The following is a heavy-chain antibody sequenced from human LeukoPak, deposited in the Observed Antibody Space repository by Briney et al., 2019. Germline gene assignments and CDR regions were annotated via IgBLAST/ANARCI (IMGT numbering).Heavy chain of an antibody. J-gene: IGHJ4*02. V-gene: IGHV4-4*07. CDR3: ARENSGSYREFDY. Sequence: SETLSLTCTVSGGSISSYYWSWIRQPAGKGLEWIGRIYTSGSTNYNASLKSRVSMSVDTSKNQFSLKLSSVTAAVTAVFYCARENSGSYREFDYWGQGTLVTVSS. CDR1: GGSISSYY. CDR2: IYTSGST. D-gene: IGHD1-26*01.